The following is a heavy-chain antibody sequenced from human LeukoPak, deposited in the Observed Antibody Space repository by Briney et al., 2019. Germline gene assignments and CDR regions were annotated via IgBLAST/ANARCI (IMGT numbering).Heavy chain of an antibody. CDR2: IYYSGYT. CDR3: ARSLLSAGSGSYGFDP. Sequence: SETLSLTCSVSGGTISSGDYYWSWIRQPPGKGLEWIGHIYYSGYTHHNPSLKSRVTISVDTSKNQFSLNLSSVTATDTAVYYCARSLLSAGSGSYGFDPWGQGTLVTVSS. V-gene: IGHV4-30-4*01. J-gene: IGHJ5*02. D-gene: IGHD3-10*01. CDR1: GGTISSGDYY.